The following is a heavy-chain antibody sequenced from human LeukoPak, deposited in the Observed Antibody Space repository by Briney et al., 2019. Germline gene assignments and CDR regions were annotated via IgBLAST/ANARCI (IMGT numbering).Heavy chain of an antibody. D-gene: IGHD2-15*01. V-gene: IGHV3-30-3*01. CDR3: ARDKYCSGGSCYSNFFDY. J-gene: IGHJ4*02. CDR1: GFTFNNSA. Sequence: GGSLRLSCAASGFTFNNSAMSWVRQAPGKGLEWVAVISYDGSNKYYADSVKGRFTISRDNSKNTLYLQMNSLRAEDTAVYYCARDKYCSGGSCYSNFFDYWGQGTLVTVSS. CDR2: ISYDGSNK.